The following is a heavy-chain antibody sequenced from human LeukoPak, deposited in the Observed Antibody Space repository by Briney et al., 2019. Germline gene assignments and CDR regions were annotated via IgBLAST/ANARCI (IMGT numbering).Heavy chain of an antibody. Sequence: SQTLSLTCTVSGGSISSGGYYWSWIRQPPGKGLEWIGYIYHSGSTYYNPSLKSRVTISVDRSKNRFSLKLSSVTAADTAVYYCVRDWYQLLSNGINNWFDPWGQGTLVTVSS. V-gene: IGHV4-30-2*01. CDR3: VRDWYQLLSNGINNWFDP. CDR1: GGSISSGGYY. D-gene: IGHD2-2*01. J-gene: IGHJ5*02. CDR2: IYHSGST.